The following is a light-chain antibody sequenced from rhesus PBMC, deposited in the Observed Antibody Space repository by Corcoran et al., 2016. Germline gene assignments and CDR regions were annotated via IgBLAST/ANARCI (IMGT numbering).Light chain of an antibody. J-gene: IGKJ1*01. CDR2: GAS. Sequence: EIVMTQSPATLSLSPGERATLSCRASQSVSSYVAWYQQKPEQAPRLLIYGASSRATGIPARFRGRGYGTDFTLIISSLEPEDVGVYYCQRYNNWKTFGQGTKVEIK. V-gene: IGKV3S9*01. CDR3: QRYNNWKT. CDR1: QSVSSY.